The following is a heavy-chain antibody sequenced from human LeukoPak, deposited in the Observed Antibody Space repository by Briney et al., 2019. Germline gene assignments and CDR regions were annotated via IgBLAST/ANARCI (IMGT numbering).Heavy chain of an antibody. D-gene: IGHD3-10*01. CDR3: ARDRRYGLGDYFDY. CDR1: GGSISSYY. V-gene: IGHV4-4*07. Sequence: SETLSLTCTVSGGSISSYYWSWIRQPAGKGLEWIGRIYTSGSTNYNPSLKSRVTMSVDTSKNRFSLKLSSVTAADTAVYYCARDRRYGLGDYFDYWGQGTLVTVSS. J-gene: IGHJ4*02. CDR2: IYTSGST.